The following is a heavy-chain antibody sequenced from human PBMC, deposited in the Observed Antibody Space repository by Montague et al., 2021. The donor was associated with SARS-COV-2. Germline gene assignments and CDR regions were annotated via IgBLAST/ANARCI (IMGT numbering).Heavy chain of an antibody. CDR1: CGSISSSSYY. D-gene: IGHD1-20*01. J-gene: IGHJ6*02. Sequence: SETLSLTCTVSCGSISSSSYYGGWIRQPPGKGLEWIGGIYYSGSTYYNPSLKSRVTISVDTSKNQFSLKLSSVTAADTAVYYCARDQGYNWNYYYYYGMDVWGQGTTVTVSS. CDR3: ARDQGYNWNYYYYYGMDV. CDR2: IYYSGST. V-gene: IGHV4-39*07.